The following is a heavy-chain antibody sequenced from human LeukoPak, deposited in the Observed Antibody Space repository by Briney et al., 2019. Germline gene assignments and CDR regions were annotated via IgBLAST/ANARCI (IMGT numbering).Heavy chain of an antibody. D-gene: IGHD1-26*01. CDR1: GYTFFSYA. CDR3: ARDSGEWGHPLDY. CDR2: SNAGNGDA. J-gene: IGHJ4*02. V-gene: IGHV1-3*02. Sequence: ASVKVSCKAFGYTFFSYAMSWVRQAPGQRLEWMGWSNAGNGDAKYSQEFQGRVTITRDTSASTTYMELSGLRSEDTAVYYCARDSGEWGHPLDYWGQGTLVTVSS.